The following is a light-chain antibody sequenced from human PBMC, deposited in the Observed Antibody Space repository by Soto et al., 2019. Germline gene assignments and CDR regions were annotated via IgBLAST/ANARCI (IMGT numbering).Light chain of an antibody. CDR3: QQSYSTPS. V-gene: IGKV1-39*01. CDR2: AAS. J-gene: IGKJ5*01. CDR1: QSISSY. Sequence: DIQMTQSPSSLSASVGDRVTITFRASQSISSYLNWYQQKPGKAPKLLIYAASSLQSGVPSRFSGSGSGTDFTLTISSLQPEDFATYYCQQSYSTPSFGGGTRLENK.